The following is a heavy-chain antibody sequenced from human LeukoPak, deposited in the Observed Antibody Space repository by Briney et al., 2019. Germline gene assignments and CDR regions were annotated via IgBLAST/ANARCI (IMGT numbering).Heavy chain of an antibody. J-gene: IGHJ1*01. CDR2: INHSGSI. D-gene: IGHD2-15*01. CDR1: GGSFSGYY. CDR3: ARSARGYCSGGSCYSKYFQH. V-gene: IGHV4-34*01. Sequence: SETLSLTCAVYGGSFSGYYWSWIRQPPGKGLEWIGEINHSGSINYNPSLKSRVTISVDTSKNQFSLKLSSVTAADTAVYYCARSARGYCSGGSCYSKYFQHWGQGTLVTVSS.